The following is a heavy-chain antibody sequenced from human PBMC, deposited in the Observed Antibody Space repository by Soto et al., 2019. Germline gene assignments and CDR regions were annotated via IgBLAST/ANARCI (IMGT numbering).Heavy chain of an antibody. J-gene: IGHJ6*02. CDR3: ASTAAGHYYYYGMDV. CDR1: GYTLTELS. Sequence: ASVKVSCKVSGYTLTELSIHWVRQAPGKGLEWMGGFDPEDGETIYAQKFQGRVTMTEDTSTDTAYMELSSLRSEDTAVYYCASTAAGHYYYYGMDVWGQGTTVTVSS. V-gene: IGHV1-24*01. D-gene: IGHD6-13*01. CDR2: FDPEDGET.